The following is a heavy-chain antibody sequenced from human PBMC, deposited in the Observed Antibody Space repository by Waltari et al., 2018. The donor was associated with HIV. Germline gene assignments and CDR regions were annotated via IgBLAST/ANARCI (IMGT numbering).Heavy chain of an antibody. Sequence: EVEVVESGGGLIKPGGSLRLSCRAYELTFSYVWINWVRQSPGKGREWVGRVKKQTEGGATDYAAPVQGRFTVSRDDSQYTAFLQLNSLKAEDTGVYYCFIQPRGTGGYYFVGGGYWGQGTPVIVSA. CDR1: ELTFSYVW. CDR3: FIQPRGTGGYYFVGGGY. D-gene: IGHD3-10*01. CDR2: VKKQTEGGAT. J-gene: IGHJ4*02. V-gene: IGHV3-15*01.